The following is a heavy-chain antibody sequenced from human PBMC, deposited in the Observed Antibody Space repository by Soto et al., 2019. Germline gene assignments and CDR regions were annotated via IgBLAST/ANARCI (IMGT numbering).Heavy chain of an antibody. CDR1: GGSISSSSYY. CDR2: IYYSGST. V-gene: IGHV4-39*01. Sequence: NPSETLSLTCTVSGGSISSSSYYWGWIRQPPGKGLEWIGSIYYSGSTYYNPSLKSRVTISVDTSKNQFSLKLSSVTAADTAVYYCARHVLQRDDPHNWDYGMAVWGQGTTVTVSS. D-gene: IGHD1-20*01. CDR3: ARHVLQRDDPHNWDYGMAV. J-gene: IGHJ6*02.